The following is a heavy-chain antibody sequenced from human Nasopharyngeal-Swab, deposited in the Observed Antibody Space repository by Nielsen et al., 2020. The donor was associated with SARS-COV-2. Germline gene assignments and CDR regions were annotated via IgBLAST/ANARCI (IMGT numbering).Heavy chain of an antibody. CDR2: INPNSGDT. V-gene: IGHV1-2*06. Sequence: ASVKVSCKASGYTFTYYYMHWVRQAPGQGLEWMGRINPNSGDTNYAQKFQGRVTMTRDTSISTAYMELSRLRSDDTAVYYCARVYSRSFEYWGQGTQVTVSS. CDR1: GYTFTYYY. J-gene: IGHJ4*02. CDR3: ARVYSRSFEY. D-gene: IGHD6-6*01.